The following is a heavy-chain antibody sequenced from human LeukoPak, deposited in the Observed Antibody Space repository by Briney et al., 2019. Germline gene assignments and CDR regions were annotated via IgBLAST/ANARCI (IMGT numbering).Heavy chain of an antibody. CDR2: ISRSGDTT. Sequence: GGSLRLSCAASGLTFNSDAMSWVRQAPGKGLEWVSIISRSGDTTYYADSVKGRFTISRDNAKNSLYLQMNSLRAEDTAVYYCARDSSLTTSYYYGMDVWGQGTTVTVSS. CDR1: GLTFNSDA. V-gene: IGHV3-23*01. D-gene: IGHD6-13*01. CDR3: ARDSSLTTSYYYGMDV. J-gene: IGHJ6*02.